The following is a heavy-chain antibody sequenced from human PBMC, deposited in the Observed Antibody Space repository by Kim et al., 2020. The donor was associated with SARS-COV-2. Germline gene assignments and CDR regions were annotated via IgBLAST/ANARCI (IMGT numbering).Heavy chain of an antibody. Sequence: GGSLSLSCTASGFTFSSCWMSWVRQAPGKGLEWVANIKQDGSEKFYVDAVKGRFTITRDNAKNSQYLQMNSLRGEDTAVYYCARIPVRPRYFDSWGQGTLVTVSS. CDR1: GFTFSSCW. CDR3: ARIPVRPRYFDS. J-gene: IGHJ4*02. CDR2: IKQDGSEK. D-gene: IGHD2-2*02. V-gene: IGHV3-7*01.